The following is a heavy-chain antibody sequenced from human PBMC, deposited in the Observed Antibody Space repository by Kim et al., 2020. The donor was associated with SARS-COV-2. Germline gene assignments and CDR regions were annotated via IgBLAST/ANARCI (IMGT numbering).Heavy chain of an antibody. J-gene: IGHJ4*02. CDR1: GFTFSSYW. CDR3: ARGDIVVVPAAMVDY. CDR2: IKQDGSEK. V-gene: IGHV3-7*01. D-gene: IGHD2-2*01. Sequence: GGSLRLSCAASGFTFSSYWMSWVRQAPGKGLEWVANIKQDGSEKYYVDSVKGRFTISRDNAKNSLYLQMNSLRAEDTAVYYCARGDIVVVPAAMVDYWGQGTLVTVSS.